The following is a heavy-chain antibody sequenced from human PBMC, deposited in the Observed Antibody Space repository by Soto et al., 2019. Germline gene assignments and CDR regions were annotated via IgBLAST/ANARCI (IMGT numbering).Heavy chain of an antibody. Sequence: QVQLVESGAGVVQPGTSLRLSCAASGFTFSSYGIHWVRQAPGKGLEWVAVISTDGSNKYYADSVQGRFTISRDNPRNTLYLQMNSLRSDDTAVYYCAKDEGVAGTPSAGLYYYGMDVWGQGTTVTVSS. CDR3: AKDEGVAGTPSAGLYYYGMDV. V-gene: IGHV3-30*18. CDR1: GFTFSSYG. D-gene: IGHD6-19*01. CDR2: ISTDGSNK. J-gene: IGHJ6*02.